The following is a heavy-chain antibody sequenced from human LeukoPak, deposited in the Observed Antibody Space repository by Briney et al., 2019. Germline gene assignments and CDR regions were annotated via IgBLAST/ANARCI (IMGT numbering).Heavy chain of an antibody. Sequence: GGSLRLSCAASGFTFSSHAMSWVRQAPGKGLEWVSAISGSGGNTYYADSVKGRFTISRDNSKNTLYLQMNSLRAEDTAVYYCAKRDYHGSGSYYNWGGFDYWGQGSLVTVSS. D-gene: IGHD3-10*01. J-gene: IGHJ4*02. CDR2: ISGSGGNT. CDR3: AKRDYHGSGSYYNWGGFDY. V-gene: IGHV3-23*01. CDR1: GFTFSSHA.